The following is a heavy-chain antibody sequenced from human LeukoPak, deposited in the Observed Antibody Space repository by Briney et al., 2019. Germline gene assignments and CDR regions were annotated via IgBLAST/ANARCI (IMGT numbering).Heavy chain of an antibody. J-gene: IGHJ2*01. V-gene: IGHV4-4*02. CDR1: GGSISSSNW. CDR2: IYHRGST. Sequence: SETLSLTCAVSGGSISSSNWWSWVRQPPGKGLEWIGEIYHRGSTNYNPSLKSRVTISVDKSKNQFSLKLSSVTAADTAVYYCARDFYYYDSSGSLWYFDLWGRGTLVTVSS. CDR3: ARDFYYYDSSGSLWYFDL. D-gene: IGHD3-22*01.